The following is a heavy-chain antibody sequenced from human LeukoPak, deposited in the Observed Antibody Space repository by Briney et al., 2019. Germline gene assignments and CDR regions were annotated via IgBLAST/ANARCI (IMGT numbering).Heavy chain of an antibody. J-gene: IGHJ6*03. CDR3: AKDHNWNGNYYYYYMDV. D-gene: IGHD1-20*01. Sequence: SGWSLRLSCAASGFTFSSYGMHWVRQAPGKGLEWVAVIWYDGGNKYYADSVKGRFTISRDNSKNTLYLQMNSLRAEDTAVYYCAKDHNWNGNYYYYYMDVWGKGTTVTVSS. V-gene: IGHV3-33*06. CDR2: IWYDGGNK. CDR1: GFTFSSYG.